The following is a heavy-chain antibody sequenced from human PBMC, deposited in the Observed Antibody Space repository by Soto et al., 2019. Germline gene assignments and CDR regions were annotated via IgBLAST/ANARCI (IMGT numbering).Heavy chain of an antibody. CDR1: GGSISSYY. V-gene: IGHV4-59*01. Sequence: ASETLSLTCTVSGGSISSYYWSWIRQPPAKGLEWIGYIYYSGSTNYNPSLKSRVTISVDTSKNQFSLKLSSVTAADTAVYYCARGRADYYYYGMDVWGQGTTVTVSS. CDR3: ARGRADYYYYGMDV. CDR2: IYYSGST. J-gene: IGHJ6*02.